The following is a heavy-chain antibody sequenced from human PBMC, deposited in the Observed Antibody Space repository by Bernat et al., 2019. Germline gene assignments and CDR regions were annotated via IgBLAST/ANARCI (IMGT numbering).Heavy chain of an antibody. J-gene: IGHJ6*02. CDR3: ARLRVSSNWSDYYYYGMDV. D-gene: IGHD6-13*01. CDR1: GGSISSSSYY. V-gene: IGHV4-39*01. CDR2: IYYSGNT. Sequence: QLQLQESGPGLVKPSETLSLTCTVSGGSISSSSYYWGWIRQPPGKGLEWIGSIYYSGNTYYNPSLKSRVTISVDTSKNQFSLKLSSVTAADTAVYYCARLRVSSNWSDYYYYGMDVWGQGTTVTVSS.